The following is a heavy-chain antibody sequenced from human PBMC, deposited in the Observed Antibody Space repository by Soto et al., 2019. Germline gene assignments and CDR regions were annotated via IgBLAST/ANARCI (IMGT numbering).Heavy chain of an antibody. D-gene: IGHD4-17*01. CDR1: SGSISSSNW. Sequence: SETLSLTCAVSSGSISSSNWWSWVRQPPGKGLEWIGEIYHSGSTNYNPSLKSRVTISVDKSKNQFSLKLSSVTAADTAVYYCASSSLNDYGKVSGAFDIWGQGTMVTVSS. J-gene: IGHJ3*02. V-gene: IGHV4-4*02. CDR2: IYHSGST. CDR3: ASSSLNDYGKVSGAFDI.